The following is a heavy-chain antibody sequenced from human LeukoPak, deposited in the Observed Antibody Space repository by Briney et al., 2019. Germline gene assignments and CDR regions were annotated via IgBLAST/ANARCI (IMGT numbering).Heavy chain of an antibody. CDR2: IYTSGRT. D-gene: IGHD6-13*01. CDR1: GGSISSYY. J-gene: IGHJ5*02. CDR3: ARLRIAAAVIWFDP. V-gene: IGHV4-4*09. Sequence: TPSETLSLTCTVSGGSISSYYWSWIRQPPGKGLEWIGYIYTSGRTNYNPSLKSRVTISVDTSKNQFSLKLSSVTAADTAVYYCARLRIAAAVIWFDPWGQGTLVTVSS.